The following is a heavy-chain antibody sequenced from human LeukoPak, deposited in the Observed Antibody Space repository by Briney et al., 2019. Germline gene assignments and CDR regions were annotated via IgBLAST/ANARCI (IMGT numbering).Heavy chain of an antibody. CDR1: GYTFTSYD. CDR3: ARGTQLSPYYYDSSGYNY. J-gene: IGHJ4*02. V-gene: IGHV1-8*01. CDR2: MNSNSGNT. D-gene: IGHD3-22*01. Sequence: ASVKVSCKASGYTFTSYDINWVRQATGQGLEWMGWMNSNSGNTGYAQKFQGRVTMTRNTSISTAYMELSSLRSEDTAVYYCARGTQLSPYYYDSSGYNYRGQGTLVTVSS.